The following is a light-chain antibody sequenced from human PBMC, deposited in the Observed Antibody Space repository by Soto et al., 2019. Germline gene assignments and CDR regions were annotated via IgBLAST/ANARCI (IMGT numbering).Light chain of an antibody. V-gene: IGKV3-20*01. CDR3: QQYGSSGT. CDR1: QSVSSSY. J-gene: IGKJ1*01. Sequence: EIVLTQSPGTLSVSPVERATLSCRASQSVSSSYLAWYQQKPGQAPRLLIYGASNRATGIPDRFSGSGSGTDFTLTISRLEPEDFAVYYCQQYGSSGTFGQGTKVDIK. CDR2: GAS.